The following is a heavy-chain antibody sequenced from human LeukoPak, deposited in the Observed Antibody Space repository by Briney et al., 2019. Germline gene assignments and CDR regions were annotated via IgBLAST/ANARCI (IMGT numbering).Heavy chain of an antibody. CDR3: ARQSGYDFWSGYGFDY. CDR2: IYYSGST. Sequence: SETLSLTCTVSGGSISIYYWSWIRQPPGKGLEWIGYIYYSGSTNYNPSLKSRVTISVDTSKNQFSLKLSSVTAADTAVYYCARQSGYDFWSGYGFDYWGQGTLVTVSS. D-gene: IGHD3-3*01. V-gene: IGHV4-59*08. CDR1: GGSISIYY. J-gene: IGHJ4*02.